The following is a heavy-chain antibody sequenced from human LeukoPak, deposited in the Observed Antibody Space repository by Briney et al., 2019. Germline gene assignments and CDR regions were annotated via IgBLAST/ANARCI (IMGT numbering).Heavy chain of an antibody. J-gene: IGHJ4*02. V-gene: IGHV3-74*01. Sequence: GGSLRLSCAVSGFTFRNYWMQWVRQAPGKGPIWVSHISPDGTNTSYADSVKGRFTISRDNVKNTLYLQMSSLRAEDTAVYYCARDPLPLWFGEVPDYYFDYWGQGTLVTVSS. D-gene: IGHD3-10*01. CDR1: GFTFRNYW. CDR3: ARDPLPLWFGEVPDYYFDY. CDR2: ISPDGTNT.